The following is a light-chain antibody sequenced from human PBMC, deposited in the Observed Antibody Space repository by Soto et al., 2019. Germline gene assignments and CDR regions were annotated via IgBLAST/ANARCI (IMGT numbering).Light chain of an antibody. J-gene: IGKJ4*01. CDR2: GAS. Sequence: EIVLTQSPGTLSLSPGERATLSCRASQSVSSSYLAWYQQKPGQAPRLLIYGASSRATGIPDRFSGSGSGTDFTLTISRLEPEEFAVYYCQQYGSAPLTFGGWTKVEIK. CDR1: QSVSSSY. V-gene: IGKV3-20*01. CDR3: QQYGSAPLT.